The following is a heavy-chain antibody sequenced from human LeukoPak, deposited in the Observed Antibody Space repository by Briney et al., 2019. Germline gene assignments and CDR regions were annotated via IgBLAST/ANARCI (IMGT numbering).Heavy chain of an antibody. CDR1: GFTFSSYW. J-gene: IGHJ3*02. CDR2: INSDGSST. Sequence: GGSLRLSCAASGFTFSSYWVHWVRQAPGKGLVWVSPINSDGSSTSYADSVKGRFTTSRDNAKNTLSLQMNSLRAEDTAVYYCARVGGSNAFDIWGQGTMVIVSS. V-gene: IGHV3-74*01. D-gene: IGHD1-26*01. CDR3: ARVGGSNAFDI.